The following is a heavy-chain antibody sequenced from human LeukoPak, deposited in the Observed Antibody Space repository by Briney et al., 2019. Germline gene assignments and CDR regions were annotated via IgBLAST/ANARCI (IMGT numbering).Heavy chain of an antibody. V-gene: IGHV4-61*02. J-gene: IGHJ4*02. CDR3: ARDSRPRGNYFDY. CDR2: IYTSGST. Sequence: SETLSLTCTVSGGSINTGTYYWNWIRQPAGKGLEWIGRIYTSGSTNYNPSLKSRVTMSVDTSRNQFSLKLTSVTAADTAVYYCARDSRPRGNYFDYWGQGALVTVSS. CDR1: GGSINTGTYY. D-gene: IGHD3-10*01.